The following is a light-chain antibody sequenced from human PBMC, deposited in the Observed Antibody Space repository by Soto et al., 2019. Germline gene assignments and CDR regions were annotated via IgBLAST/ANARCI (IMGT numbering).Light chain of an antibody. J-gene: IGKJ3*01. CDR2: DVS. CDR1: QNINTW. V-gene: IGKV1-5*01. CDR3: QQYDGY. Sequence: QMTQSPSTLSASVGDRVTITCRASQNINTWLAWYQQKPGTAPRLLIYDVSTLQSGVPSRFSGSGSGTEFTRTITSLQPDDSEIYYCQQYDGYFGPGTKV.